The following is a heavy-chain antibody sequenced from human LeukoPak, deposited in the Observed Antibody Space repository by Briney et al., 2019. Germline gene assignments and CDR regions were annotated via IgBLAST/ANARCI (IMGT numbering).Heavy chain of an antibody. Sequence: PSETLSLTCTVSGGSISSYYWSWIRQPPGKGLEWIGYIYYSGSTNYNPSLKSRVTISVDTSKNQFSLKLSSVTAADTAVYYCARSEGPSAGPFDYWGQGTLVTVSS. V-gene: IGHV4-59*01. D-gene: IGHD1-14*01. CDR2: IYYSGST. J-gene: IGHJ4*02. CDR3: ARSEGPSAGPFDY. CDR1: GGSISSYY.